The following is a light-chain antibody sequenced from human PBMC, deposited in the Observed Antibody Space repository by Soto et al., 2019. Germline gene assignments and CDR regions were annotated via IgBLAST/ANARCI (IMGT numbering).Light chain of an antibody. J-gene: IGKJ1*01. CDR2: KIS. Sequence: DAVLTQAPLSSPVTLGQPASISCRSSQNLVHSDGTTFLSWLHQRPGQPPRLLIYKISNRLSGVPDRFSGSGAGTEFTLKISRVEAEDVGVYYCMLATHFPRTFGQGTKVEIK. V-gene: IGKV2-24*01. CDR1: QNLVHSDGTTF. CDR3: MLATHFPRT.